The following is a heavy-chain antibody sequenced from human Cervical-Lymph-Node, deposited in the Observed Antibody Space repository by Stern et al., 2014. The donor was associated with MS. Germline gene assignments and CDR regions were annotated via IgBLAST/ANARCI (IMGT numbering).Heavy chain of an antibody. V-gene: IGHV1-2*04. Sequence: QVQLVQSGAEVKKPGASVRVSCKASGYTFTDYYMHWVRQAPGQGLEWMGWINPNSGGTNYAQKFQGWVTMTRDTSISTAYMELRSDDTAVYYGARGGGGGVTVPARHYYYYGMDVWGQGTTVTVSS. D-gene: IGHD3-16*01. CDR1: GYTFTDYY. CDR3: ARGGGGGVTVPARHYYYYGMDV. J-gene: IGHJ6*02. CDR2: INPNSGGT.